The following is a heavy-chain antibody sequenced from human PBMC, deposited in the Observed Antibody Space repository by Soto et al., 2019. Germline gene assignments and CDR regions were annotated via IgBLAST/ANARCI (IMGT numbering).Heavy chain of an antibody. CDR1: GYTFPNYC. Sequence: GESLKISCNGSGYTFPNYCIGWVRQMPGQGLEWMWTIYPGDSDTRYSPSFQGQVTISADKPGRTAYLQLSSLKASDTATYYCARHGRSIDYQNSVYYAKDVWGQGTTVTAP. CDR2: IYPGDSDT. CDR3: ARHGRSIDYQNSVYYAKDV. V-gene: IGHV5-51*01. J-gene: IGHJ6*02. D-gene: IGHD3-16*01.